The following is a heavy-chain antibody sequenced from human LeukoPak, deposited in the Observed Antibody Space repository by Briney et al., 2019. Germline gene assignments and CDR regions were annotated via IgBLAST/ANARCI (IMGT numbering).Heavy chain of an antibody. CDR2: ISDTGGRT. D-gene: IGHD2-15*01. Sequence: GGSLRLSCASSGFSFSDSAVSWVRHSPGEGLKWVSSISDTGGRTYYADSVKGRFTISRDNSKNTLYLQMNSLSVDDTAIYYCAKDWYDYWGQGTLVTVSS. J-gene: IGHJ4*02. CDR1: GFSFSDSA. CDR3: AKDWYDY. V-gene: IGHV3-23*01.